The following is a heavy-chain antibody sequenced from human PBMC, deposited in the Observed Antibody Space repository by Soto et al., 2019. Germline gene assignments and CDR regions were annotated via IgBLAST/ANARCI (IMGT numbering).Heavy chain of an antibody. CDR1: GFTFDDNA. D-gene: IGHD3-16*01. Sequence: GGSLRLSCAVSGFTFDDNAMHWVRQAPEKDLERGSGINWKSDIGYADSVKGRFTISRDNAENSLYLQMSSLRAEDTALYYCASSHDRGGRTTFIYWGQGTQVTVSS. J-gene: IGHJ4*02. V-gene: IGHV3-9*01. CDR2: INWKSDI. CDR3: ASSHDRGGRTTFIY.